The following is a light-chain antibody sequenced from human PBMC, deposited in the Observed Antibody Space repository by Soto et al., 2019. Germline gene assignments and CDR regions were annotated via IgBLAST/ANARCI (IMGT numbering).Light chain of an antibody. CDR3: QSYDSSLSVSYV. V-gene: IGLV1-40*01. CDR1: SSNIGAGYD. Sequence: HSVLTQPPSVSGAPGQRVTSSCTGSSSNIGAGYDVHWYQQRPGTAPKLLIYGNKNRPSGVPDRFSGSKSGTSASLAITGLQAEDEADYYCQSYDSSLSVSYVFGTGTKVTVL. CDR2: GNK. J-gene: IGLJ1*01.